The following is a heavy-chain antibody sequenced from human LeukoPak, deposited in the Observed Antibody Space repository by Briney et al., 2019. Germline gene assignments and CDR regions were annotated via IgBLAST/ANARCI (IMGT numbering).Heavy chain of an antibody. J-gene: IGHJ4*02. CDR2: IYCSGST. V-gene: IGHV4-39*07. CDR3: ARDLGVAAFDY. Sequence: SETLSLTCTVSGGSISSSSYYWGWIRQPPGKGLEWIGSIYCSGSTYYNPSLKSRVTISVDTSKNQFSLKLSSVTAADTAVYYCARDLGVAAFDYWGQGTLVTVSS. D-gene: IGHD6-13*01. CDR1: GGSISSSSYY.